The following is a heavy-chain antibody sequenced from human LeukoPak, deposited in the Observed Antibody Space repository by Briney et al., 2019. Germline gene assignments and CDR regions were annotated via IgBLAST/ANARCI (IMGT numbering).Heavy chain of an antibody. CDR2: IDHSGST. CDR1: GGTVSNTRYY. D-gene: IGHD3-16*01. J-gene: IGHJ4*02. Sequence: PSETLSLTCTVSGGTVSNTRYYWAWIRQPPGKGLDWIVSIDHSGSTSYNPSLKSRGTISVDTSKNQFSLRLTSVTAADTAVYYCATHAYSSPTPLWDYWGQGTLVAVSS. V-gene: IGHV4-39*07. CDR3: ATHAYSSPTPLWDY.